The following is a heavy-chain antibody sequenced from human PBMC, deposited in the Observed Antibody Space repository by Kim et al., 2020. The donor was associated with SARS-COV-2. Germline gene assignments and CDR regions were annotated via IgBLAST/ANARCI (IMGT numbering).Heavy chain of an antibody. J-gene: IGHJ3*02. D-gene: IGHD3-22*01. CDR3: AKDMMATYYYDSSGYYAPSAFGI. CDR1: GFTFDDYT. V-gene: IGHV3-43*01. Sequence: GGSLRLSCAASGFTFDDYTMHWVRQAPGKGLEWVSLISWDGGSTYYADSVKGRITISRDNSKNSLYLQMNSLRTEDTALYYCAKDMMATYYYDSSGYYAPSAFGIWGQGTMVTVSS. CDR2: ISWDGGST.